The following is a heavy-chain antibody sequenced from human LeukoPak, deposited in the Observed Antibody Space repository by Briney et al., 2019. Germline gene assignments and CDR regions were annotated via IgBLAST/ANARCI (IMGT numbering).Heavy chain of an antibody. CDR1: AYTLSGYY. J-gene: IGHJ4*02. CDR3: ARRIAVAGSPVYYFDD. Sequence: ASVKVSCKASAYTLSGYYMHWVRQAPGQGLEWMGWINPKSGVTNYAQKFQGRVTMTWDTSINTTFMELSRLRSDDTAVYYCARRIAVAGSPVYYFDDWSQGTLVTVSS. V-gene: IGHV1-2*02. CDR2: INPKSGVT. D-gene: IGHD6-19*01.